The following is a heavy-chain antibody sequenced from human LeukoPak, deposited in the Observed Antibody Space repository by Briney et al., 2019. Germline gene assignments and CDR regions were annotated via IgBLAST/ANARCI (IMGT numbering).Heavy chain of an antibody. CDR1: GFTFSSYA. CDR3: ARDHTRVS. V-gene: IGHV3-30-3*01. Sequence: QPGRSLRLSCAASGFTFSSYAMHWVRQAPGKGLEWVAVISYDGSNKYYADSVKGRFTISRDNSKNTLYLQMNSLRAEDTAVNYCARDHTRVSWGQGTLVTVSS. D-gene: IGHD2-2*02. CDR2: ISYDGSNK. J-gene: IGHJ5*02.